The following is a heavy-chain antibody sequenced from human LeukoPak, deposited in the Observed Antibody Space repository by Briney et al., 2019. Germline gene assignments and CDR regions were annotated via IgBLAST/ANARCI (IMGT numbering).Heavy chain of an antibody. V-gene: IGHV3-23*01. Sequence: GGSLRLSCAASGFTFSSYAMSWVRQAPGKGLEWVSAICGSGGSTCYADSVKGRFTISRDNSKNTLYLQMNSLRAEDTAVCYCAKGGGFLLFSGFDPWGQGTLVTVSS. CDR1: GFTFSSYA. J-gene: IGHJ5*02. CDR3: AKGGGFLLFSGFDP. CDR2: ICGSGGST. D-gene: IGHD3-16*01.